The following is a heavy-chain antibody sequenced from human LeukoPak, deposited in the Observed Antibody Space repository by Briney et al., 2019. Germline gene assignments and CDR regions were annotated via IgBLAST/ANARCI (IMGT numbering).Heavy chain of an antibody. Sequence: GGSLRLSCAASGFTFSSYSMSWVRQAPGKGLEWVSVISGSGGNTYYADSVKGRFTISRDNFKNTLYLEMSSLRVEDTAIYYCAKWPEGAMDYFDYWGQGTLVTVSS. CDR2: ISGSGGNT. CDR3: AKWPEGAMDYFDY. J-gene: IGHJ4*02. V-gene: IGHV3-23*01. D-gene: IGHD3-16*01. CDR1: GFTFSSYS.